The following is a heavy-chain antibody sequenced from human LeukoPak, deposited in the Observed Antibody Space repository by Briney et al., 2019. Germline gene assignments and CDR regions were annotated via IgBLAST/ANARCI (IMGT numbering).Heavy chain of an antibody. CDR3: APMGYDSSGEPDY. V-gene: IGHV1-69*04. D-gene: IGHD3-22*01. CDR2: IIPILGIA. CDR1: GYTFTSYG. J-gene: IGHJ4*02. Sequence: ASVKVSCKASGYTFTSYGISWVRQAPGQGLEWMGRIIPILGIANYAQKFQGRVTITADKSTSTAYMELSSLRSEDTAVYYCAPMGYDSSGEPDYWGQGTLVTVSS.